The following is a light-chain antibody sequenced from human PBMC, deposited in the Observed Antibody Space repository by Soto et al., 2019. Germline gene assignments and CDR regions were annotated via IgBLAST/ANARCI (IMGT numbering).Light chain of an antibody. Sequence: QSFLTQPPSASGSPGQSVAISCTGTSSDVGGYNYVSWYQQHPGKAPKLMIYEVNKRPSGVPDRFSGSKSGNTASLTVSGLQAEDEADYYCSSYAGSSNVFGTGTKATVL. CDR2: EVN. CDR3: SSYAGSSNV. V-gene: IGLV2-8*01. CDR1: SSDVGGYNY. J-gene: IGLJ1*01.